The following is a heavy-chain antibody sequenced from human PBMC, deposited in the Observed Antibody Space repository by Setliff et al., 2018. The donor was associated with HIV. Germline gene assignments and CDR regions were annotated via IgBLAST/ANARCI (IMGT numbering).Heavy chain of an antibody. Sequence: SETLSLTCAVYGGSFSGYYWSWIRQPPGKGLEWIGEINHSGSTNYNPSLKSRVTISVDTSKNQFSLKLNSVTAADTAVYFCARPRVGDDAFNIWSQGTLVTVSS. V-gene: IGHV4-34*01. CDR1: GGSFSGYY. CDR3: ARPRVGDDAFNI. J-gene: IGHJ3*02. CDR2: INHSGST.